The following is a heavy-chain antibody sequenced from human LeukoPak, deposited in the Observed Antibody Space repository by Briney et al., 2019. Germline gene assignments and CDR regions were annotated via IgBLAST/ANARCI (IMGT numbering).Heavy chain of an antibody. CDR2: TNAGNGNT. D-gene: IGHD6-13*01. Sequence: ASVKVSCKASGYTFTSYAMHWVRQAPGQRLEWMGWTNAGNGNTKYSQKFQGRVTITRDTSASTAYMELSSLRSEDTAVYYCARGMRGAAAIFNYWGQGTLVTVSS. CDR3: ARGMRGAAAIFNY. J-gene: IGHJ4*02. CDR1: GYTFTSYA. V-gene: IGHV1-3*01.